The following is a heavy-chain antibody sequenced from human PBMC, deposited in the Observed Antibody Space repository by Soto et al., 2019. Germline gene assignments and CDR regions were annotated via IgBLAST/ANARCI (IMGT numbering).Heavy chain of an antibody. CDR3: ARRLVYCSSTSCYGYYMDV. CDR1: GGSISSYY. D-gene: IGHD2-2*01. Sequence: QVQLQESGPGLVKPSETLSLTCTVSGGSISSYYWSWIRQPPGKGLEWIGYIYYSGSTKYKPSLKLRVTLSVYTSKTQSSLKLSSVTAADTAVYYCARRLVYCSSTSCYGYYMDVWGKGTTVTVSS. CDR2: IYYSGST. J-gene: IGHJ6*03. V-gene: IGHV4-59*08.